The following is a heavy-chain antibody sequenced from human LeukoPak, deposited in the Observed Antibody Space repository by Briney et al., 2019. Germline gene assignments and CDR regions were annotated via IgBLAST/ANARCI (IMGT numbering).Heavy chain of an antibody. CDR3: ASLWDDKSIAARIDY. CDR1: GFTVSSYS. J-gene: IGHJ4*02. V-gene: IGHV3-21*01. CDR2: ISSSSSYI. Sequence: GGSLRLSCAASGFTVSSYSMNWVRQAPGKGLEWVSSISSSSSYIYYADSVKGRFTISRDNAKNSLYLQMNSLRAEDTAVYYCASLWDDKSIAARIDYWGQGTLVTVSS. D-gene: IGHD6-6*01.